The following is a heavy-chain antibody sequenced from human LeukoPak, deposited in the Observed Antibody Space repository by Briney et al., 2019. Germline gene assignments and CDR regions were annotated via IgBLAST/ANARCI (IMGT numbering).Heavy chain of an antibody. CDR1: GFTFNNFA. D-gene: IGHD3-22*01. CDR3: AKYGDDISGHDACDI. CDR2: ISASGVYT. Sequence: PGGSLRLSCAASGFTFNNFAMTWVRQAPGKGLEWVSAISASGVYTFNTDSVQGRFTISRDNSKNMLYLHMNSLRAEDTAVYYCAKYGDDISGHDACDIWGQGAMVTVSS. J-gene: IGHJ3*02. V-gene: IGHV3-23*01.